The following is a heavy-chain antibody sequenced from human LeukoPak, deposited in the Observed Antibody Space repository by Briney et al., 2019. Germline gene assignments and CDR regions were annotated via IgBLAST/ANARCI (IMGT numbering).Heavy chain of an antibody. V-gene: IGHV1-69*05. D-gene: IGHD4-23*01. J-gene: IGHJ6*03. Sequence: SVKVSCKASGYTFTGYYMHWVRQAPGQGLEWMGWIIPIFGTANYAQKFQGRVTITTDESTSTAYMELSSLRSEDTAVYYCASRTPTTVVTPDYYYYMDVWGRGTTVTVSS. CDR2: IIPIFGTA. CDR1: GYTFTGYY. CDR3: ASRTPTTVVTPDYYYYMDV.